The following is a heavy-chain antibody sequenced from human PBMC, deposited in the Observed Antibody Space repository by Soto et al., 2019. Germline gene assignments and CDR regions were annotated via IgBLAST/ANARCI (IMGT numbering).Heavy chain of an antibody. Sequence: GASLKVSCKASGYTFTSYGISWVRQAPGQGLEWMGWISAYNGNTNYAQKLQGRVTMTTDTSTSTAYMELRSLRSDDTAVYYCARVGTRTIGRVGYYYYGMDVWGQGTTVTVSS. CDR1: GYTFTSYG. V-gene: IGHV1-18*01. CDR2: ISAYNGNT. J-gene: IGHJ6*02. D-gene: IGHD1-7*01. CDR3: ARVGTRTIGRVGYYYYGMDV.